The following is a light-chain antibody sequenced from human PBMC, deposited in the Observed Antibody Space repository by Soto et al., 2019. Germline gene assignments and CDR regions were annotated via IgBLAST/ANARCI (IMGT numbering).Light chain of an antibody. J-gene: IGKJ1*01. CDR1: QSVSNNY. CDR2: GAS. Sequence: EIVMPQSPGTLSLSPGERATLSCRASQSVSNNYLAWYQQKPGQAPWLLIYGASNRATGIPDRFSGSGSGTDFTLTISRLEPEDFAVYYCQQYGSSGTVGQGTKV. CDR3: QQYGSSGT. V-gene: IGKV3-20*01.